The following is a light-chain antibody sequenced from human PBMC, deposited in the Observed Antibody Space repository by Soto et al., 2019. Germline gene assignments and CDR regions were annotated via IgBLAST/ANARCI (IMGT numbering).Light chain of an antibody. CDR2: GAS. CDR1: QSVSSK. CDR3: HQYDSWPPFT. V-gene: IGKV3-15*01. Sequence: EILMTQSPATLSLSPGERATLSCRASQSVSSKLAWYQQRRGQAPRLLIYGASSRATGIPARFSGSGSGTEFTLTISSLQSEDFAVYYCHQYDSWPPFTFGGGTKVEIK. J-gene: IGKJ4*01.